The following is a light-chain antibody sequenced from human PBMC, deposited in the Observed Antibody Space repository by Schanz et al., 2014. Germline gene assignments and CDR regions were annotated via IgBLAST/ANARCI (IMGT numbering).Light chain of an antibody. CDR1: QSISSW. CDR2: GGS. CDR3: QQYNSLPRT. J-gene: IGKJ1*01. Sequence: DIQMTQSPSTLSASVGDRVTITCRASQSISSWLAWYQQKPGKAPKLLIYGGSTSQAGVPSRFRGSGSHSEFSLTITSLEPDDFATYYCQQYNSLPRTFGQGTKVEIK. V-gene: IGKV1-5*01.